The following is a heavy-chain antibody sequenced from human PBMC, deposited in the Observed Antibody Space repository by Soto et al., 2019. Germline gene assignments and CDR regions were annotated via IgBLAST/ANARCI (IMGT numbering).Heavy chain of an antibody. CDR2: ITSDTNTI. CDR1: GFSFSIYS. Sequence: EVQLVESGGGLVQPGGSLRLSCAASGFSFSIYSMNWVRQAPGKGLEWSSYITSDTNTIKYADSVKGRFTTPRDNAKNSLYLQMNSLRDEDTAVYYCARSVEGHFDYWGQGTVVTVSS. J-gene: IGHJ4*02. V-gene: IGHV3-48*02. CDR3: ARSVEGHFDY.